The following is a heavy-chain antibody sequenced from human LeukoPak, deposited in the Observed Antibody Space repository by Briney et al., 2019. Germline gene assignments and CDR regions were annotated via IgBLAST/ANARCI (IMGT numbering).Heavy chain of an antibody. V-gene: IGHV3-23*01. J-gene: IGHJ4*02. CDR2: ISASGGPGT. CDR3: AKEGPNPGDY. D-gene: IGHD7-27*01. CDR1: GFTFSDYS. Sequence: GGSLRLSCAASGFTFSDYSMTWVRQAPGKGLQFVSIISASGGPGTYNTDAVRGRFTISRDNSKNTMYLQMNSLRGEDTAVYYCAKEGPNPGDYWGQGTLVTVSS.